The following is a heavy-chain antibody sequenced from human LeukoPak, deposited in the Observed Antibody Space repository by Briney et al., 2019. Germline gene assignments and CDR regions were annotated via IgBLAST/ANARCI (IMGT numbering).Heavy chain of an antibody. J-gene: IGHJ4*02. CDR2: ISGSGYTT. Sequence: GGSLRLSCAASGFTFSNYAMSWVRQAPGKGLEWVSAISGSGYTTYYADSVKGRFTISRDNSKNTLYLQTHSLRAEDTAVYYCAKDRDVWGSLLDYWGQGTLVTVS. CDR3: AKDRDVWGSLLDY. V-gene: IGHV3-23*01. D-gene: IGHD3-16*01. CDR1: GFTFSNYA.